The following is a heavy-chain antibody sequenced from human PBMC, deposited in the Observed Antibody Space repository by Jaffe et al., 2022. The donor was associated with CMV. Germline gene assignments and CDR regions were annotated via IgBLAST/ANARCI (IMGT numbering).Heavy chain of an antibody. Sequence: QVQLVESGGGVVQPGRSLRLSCAASGFTFSSYGMHWVRQAPGKGLEWVAVISYDGSNKYYADSVKGRFTISRDNSKNTLYLQMNSLRAEDTAVYYCAKDRYNWNDDYDFWSHAPGHYYYYGMDVWGQGTTVTVSS. CDR2: ISYDGSNK. D-gene: IGHD1-1*01. CDR3: AKDRYNWNDDYDFWSHAPGHYYYYGMDV. CDR1: GFTFSSYG. J-gene: IGHJ6*02. V-gene: IGHV3-30*18.